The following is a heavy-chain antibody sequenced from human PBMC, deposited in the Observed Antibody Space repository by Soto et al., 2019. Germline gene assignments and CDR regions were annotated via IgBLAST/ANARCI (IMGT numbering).Heavy chain of an antibody. Sequence: GGSLRLSCAASGFTFSSYWMSWVRQAPGKGLEWVANIKQDGSEKYYVDSVKGRFTISRDNAKNSLYLQMNSLRAEDTAVYYCARDQNIVATMRVSYYYYGIDLWEQRTTGTVSS. CDR1: GFTFSSYW. CDR2: IKQDGSEK. CDR3: ARDQNIVATMRVSYYYYGIDL. V-gene: IGHV3-7*04. D-gene: IGHD5-12*01. J-gene: IGHJ6*01.